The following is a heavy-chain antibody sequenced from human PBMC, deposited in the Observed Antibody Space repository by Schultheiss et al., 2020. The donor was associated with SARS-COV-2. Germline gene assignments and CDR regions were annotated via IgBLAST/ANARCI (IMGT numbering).Heavy chain of an antibody. V-gene: IGHV4-39*07. Sequence: SETLSLTCTVSGGSISSYYWGWIRQPPGKGLEWIGSIYYSGSTYYNPSLKSRVTISVDTSKNQFSLKLSSVTAADTAVYYCAREARGYCSSTSCSYYYYGMDVWGQGTTVTVSS. CDR3: AREARGYCSSTSCSYYYYGMDV. J-gene: IGHJ6*02. CDR1: GGSISSYY. CDR2: IYYSGST. D-gene: IGHD2-2*01.